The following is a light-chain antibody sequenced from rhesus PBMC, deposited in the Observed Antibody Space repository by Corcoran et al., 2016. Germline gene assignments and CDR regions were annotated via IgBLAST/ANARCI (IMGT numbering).Light chain of an antibody. CDR2: KAS. Sequence: DIQMTQSPSSLSASVGDTVTITCRASQSISSWLDWYQQKPGKAPKLLIYKASSVQSGVPSRFSGSGSGTAFPLTISSLQPEDFATYYCLQYSSSPPLTFGGGTKVEIK. J-gene: IGKJ4*01. CDR1: QSISSW. V-gene: IGKV1-22*01. CDR3: LQYSSSPPLT.